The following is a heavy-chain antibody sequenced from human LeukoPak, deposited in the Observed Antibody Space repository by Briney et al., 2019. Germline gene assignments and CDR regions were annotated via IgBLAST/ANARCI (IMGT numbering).Heavy chain of an antibody. V-gene: IGHV3-49*03. J-gene: IGHJ6*03. CDR3: TRRGGRRQQLLYDYYMDV. D-gene: IGHD6-13*01. CDR1: GFTFGDYA. CDR2: IRSKAYGGTT. Sequence: QPGRSLRLSCTASGFTFGDYAMSWFRQAPGKGLEWVGFIRSKAYGGTTEYAASVKGRFTISRDDSKSIAYLQMNSLKTEDTAVYYCTRRGGRRQQLLYDYYMDVWGKGTTVTVSS.